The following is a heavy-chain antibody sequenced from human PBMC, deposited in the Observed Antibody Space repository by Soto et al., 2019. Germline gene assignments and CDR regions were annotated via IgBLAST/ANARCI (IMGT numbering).Heavy chain of an antibody. CDR1: GFIFPNYW. J-gene: IGHJ6*03. CDR3: VRGGRAAYYMHV. Sequence: EEQLVESGGGLVEPGVSLRLSCAASGFIFPNYWMHWVHQAPGKGLVWVSRVNSDGIITNYAELAKGRLTISRDNAENTIYLQMNSLRAEDRAVYYCVRGGRAAYYMHVWGKGTTVTVSS. CDR2: VNSDGIIT. D-gene: IGHD6-13*01. V-gene: IGHV3-74*01.